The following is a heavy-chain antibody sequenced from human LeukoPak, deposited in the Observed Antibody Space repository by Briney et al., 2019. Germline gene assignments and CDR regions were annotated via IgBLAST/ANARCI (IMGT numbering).Heavy chain of an antibody. CDR1: GFTFDDYA. CDR3: AKDMRFYYGMDV. CDR2: ISWNSGSI. Sequence: QPGGSLRLSCAASGFTFDDYAMHWVRQAPGKGLEWVSGISWNSGSIGYADSVKGRFTISRDNAKNSLYLQMNSLRAEDTALYYCAKDMRFYYGMDVWGQGTTVTVSS. J-gene: IGHJ6*02. V-gene: IGHV3-9*01. D-gene: IGHD3-3*01.